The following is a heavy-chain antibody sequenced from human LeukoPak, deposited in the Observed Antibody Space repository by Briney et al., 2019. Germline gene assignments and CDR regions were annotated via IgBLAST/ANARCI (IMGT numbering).Heavy chain of an antibody. D-gene: IGHD2-2*01. CDR3: ARDHRGVPAAPGAFDI. Sequence: SVKVSRKASGGTFSSYAISWVRQAPGQGLEWMGGIIPIFGTANYAQKFQGRVTITADESTSTAYMELSSLRSEDTAVYYCARDHRGVPAAPGAFDIWGQGTMVTVSS. CDR2: IIPIFGTA. V-gene: IGHV1-69*01. CDR1: GGTFSSYA. J-gene: IGHJ3*02.